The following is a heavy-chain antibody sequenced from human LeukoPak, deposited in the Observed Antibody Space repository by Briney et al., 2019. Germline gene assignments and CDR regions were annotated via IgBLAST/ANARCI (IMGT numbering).Heavy chain of an antibody. CDR3: AGRYCSNGNCFGFTLDC. CDR1: GFTFTNHD. Sequence: PGGSLRLSCAASGFTFTNHDMGWVRQAPGKGLEGVSRISGSGENTYYADSVKGRFTISRDNSKNTVHLQMNSLTAEDTAMYYCAGRYCSNGNCFGFTLDCWGQGTLVTVSS. J-gene: IGHJ4*02. D-gene: IGHD2-15*01. CDR2: ISGSGENT. V-gene: IGHV3-23*01.